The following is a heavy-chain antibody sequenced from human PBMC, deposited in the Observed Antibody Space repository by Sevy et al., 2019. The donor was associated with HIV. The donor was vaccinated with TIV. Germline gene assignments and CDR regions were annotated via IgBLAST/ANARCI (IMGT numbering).Heavy chain of an antibody. Sequence: SETLSLTCTVSGGSISSVNNYWSWIRQHPGKGLEWIGYIYYSGTTYYNPSLKSRITISVDTSKNQFSLKLSSVTAADTAMYYCARLFGGSCSGGTCVFYDAFDIWGHGTMVTVSS. V-gene: IGHV4-31*03. J-gene: IGHJ3*02. D-gene: IGHD2-15*01. CDR3: ARLFGGSCSGGTCVFYDAFDI. CDR1: GGSISSVNNY. CDR2: IYYSGTT.